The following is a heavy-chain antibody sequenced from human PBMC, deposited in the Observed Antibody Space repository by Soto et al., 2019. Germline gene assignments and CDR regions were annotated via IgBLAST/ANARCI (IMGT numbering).Heavy chain of an antibody. J-gene: IGHJ3*02. CDR3: ARENIVAMVKDAFDS. CDR1: GYSFTSYW. V-gene: IGHV5-51*01. Sequence: GESLKISCKGSGYSFTSYWIGSVRQMPGKGLEWMGIIYPGDSDTRYSPSFQGQVTISAYKSISTAYLQWSSMNASDTAMYYCARENIVAMVKDAFDSWSKETVGTV. CDR2: IYPGDSDT. D-gene: IGHD5-12*01.